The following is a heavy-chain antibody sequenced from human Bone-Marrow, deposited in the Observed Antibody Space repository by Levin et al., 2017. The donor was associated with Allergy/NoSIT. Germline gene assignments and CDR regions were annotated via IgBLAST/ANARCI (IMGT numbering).Heavy chain of an antibody. J-gene: IGHJ4*02. V-gene: IGHV3-33*01. Sequence: GGSLRLSCAASGFTFSNYGMHWVRQAPGKGLEWVGSIWYDGSNKYYADSVKGRFTISRDNSKNTLYLQMDSLRAEDTAVYFCARDRRFGELLNPPYDYWGQGTLVTVSS. CDR2: IWYDGSNK. D-gene: IGHD3-10*01. CDR3: ARDRRFGELLNPPYDY. CDR1: GFTFSNYG.